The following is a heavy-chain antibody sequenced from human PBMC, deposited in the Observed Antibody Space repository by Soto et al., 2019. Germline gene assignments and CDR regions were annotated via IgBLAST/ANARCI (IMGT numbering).Heavy chain of an antibody. V-gene: IGHV4-38-2*01. CDR1: GYSISSGYY. Sequence: SETLSLTSAVSGYSISSGYYWGWIRQPPGKGLEWIGSISHSGSTYYNPSLRSRVAISVDTAKNQFSLNLRSVTAADTAVYFCARRERYYGSPGWFDPWGQGTLVTVSS. J-gene: IGHJ5*01. CDR2: ISHSGST. D-gene: IGHD3-10*01. CDR3: ARRERYYGSPGWFDP.